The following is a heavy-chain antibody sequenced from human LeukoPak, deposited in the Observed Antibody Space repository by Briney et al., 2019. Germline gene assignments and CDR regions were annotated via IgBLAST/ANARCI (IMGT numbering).Heavy chain of an antibody. Sequence: AGGSLRLSCAASGFTFSSYGMSWGSQAPGKWLEWVSAISGSGGSTYYADSVKGRFTISRDNSKNTPYLQMNSLRAEDTAVYYCAKSRIVVVPAALDYWGQGTLVTVSS. CDR3: AKSRIVVVPAALDY. D-gene: IGHD2-2*01. J-gene: IGHJ4*02. V-gene: IGHV3-23*01. CDR2: ISGSGGST. CDR1: GFTFSSYG.